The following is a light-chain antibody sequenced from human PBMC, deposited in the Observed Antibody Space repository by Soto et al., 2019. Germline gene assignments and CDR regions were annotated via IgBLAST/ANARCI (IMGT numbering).Light chain of an antibody. Sequence: QSVLTQPRSVSGSPGQSVTISCTGTSSDVGYYNYVSWYQHHPGKAPKLMIFDVSKRPSGVPDRFSGSKSGNTASLTISGLQAEDETDYYCCSYAGSYILLFGGGTQLTVL. CDR3: CSYAGSYILL. J-gene: IGLJ2*01. CDR1: SSDVGYYNY. CDR2: DVS. V-gene: IGLV2-11*01.